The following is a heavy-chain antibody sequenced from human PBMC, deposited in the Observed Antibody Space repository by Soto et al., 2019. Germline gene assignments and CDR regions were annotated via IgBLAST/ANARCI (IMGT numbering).Heavy chain of an antibody. CDR1: GYTFTSYY. J-gene: IGHJ4*02. Sequence: VASVKVSCKASGYTFTSYYMHWVRQAPGQGLEWMGIINPSGGSTSYAQKFQGRVTMTRDTSTSTVYMELSSLRSEDTAVYYCARDTSRYYYDSSGYFLWGQGTLVTVSS. CDR2: INPSGGST. V-gene: IGHV1-46*01. CDR3: ARDTSRYYYDSSGYFL. D-gene: IGHD3-22*01.